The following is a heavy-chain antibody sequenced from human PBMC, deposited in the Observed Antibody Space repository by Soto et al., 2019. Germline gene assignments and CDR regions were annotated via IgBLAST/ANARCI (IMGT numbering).Heavy chain of an antibody. CDR3: ARYGVAGAVAGQYYYYGMDV. CDR1: GGSISSSSYY. CDR2: IYYSGST. J-gene: IGHJ6*02. Sequence: PSETLSLTCTVSGGSISSSSYYWGWIRQPPGKGLEWIGSIYYSGSTYYNPSLKSRVTKSVDTSKNQFSLKLSSVTAADTAVYYCARYGVAGAVAGQYYYYGMDVWGQGTTVTVSS. D-gene: IGHD6-19*01. V-gene: IGHV4-39*01.